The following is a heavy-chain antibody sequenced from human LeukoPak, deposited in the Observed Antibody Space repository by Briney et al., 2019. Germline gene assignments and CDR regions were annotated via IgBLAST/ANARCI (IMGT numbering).Heavy chain of an antibody. CDR3: ARGLQRMLWTTLGFDY. CDR1: GFTFSSYG. J-gene: IGHJ4*02. D-gene: IGHD1-1*01. Sequence: PGGSLRLSCAASGFTFSSYGMHWVRQAPGKGLEWVAVIWYDGSNKYYADSVKGRFTISRDNSKNTLYLQMNSLRAEDTAVYYCARGLQRMLWTTLGFDYWGQGTLVTVSS. CDR2: IWYDGSNK. V-gene: IGHV3-33*01.